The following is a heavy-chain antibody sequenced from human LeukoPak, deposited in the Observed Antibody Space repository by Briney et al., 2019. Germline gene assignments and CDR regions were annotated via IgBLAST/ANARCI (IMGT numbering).Heavy chain of an antibody. Sequence: SQTLSLTCVISGDSVSSKSSAWNWIRQSPSRGLEWLGRTYYRSKWYSEYELSVQSRIIIKPDTSKNQFSLQLNSVTPEATAVYYCARGYYYGSGSYSFDYWGQGTLVTVSS. CDR3: ARGYYYGSGSYSFDY. J-gene: IGHJ4*02. CDR1: GDSVSSKSSA. CDR2: TYYRSKWYS. V-gene: IGHV6-1*01. D-gene: IGHD3-10*01.